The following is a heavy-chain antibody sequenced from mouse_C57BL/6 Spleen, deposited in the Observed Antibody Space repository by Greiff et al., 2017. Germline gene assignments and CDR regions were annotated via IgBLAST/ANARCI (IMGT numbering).Heavy chain of an antibody. CDR1: GYTFTDYE. CDR3: TGWLLPYFDV. CDR2: IDPETGGT. Sequence: QVQLQQSGAELVRPGASVTLSCKASGYTFTDYEMHWVKQTPVHGLEWIGAIDPETGGTAYNQKFKGKAILTADKSSSTAYMELRSLTSEYSAVYYCTGWLLPYFDVWGTGTTVTVSS. J-gene: IGHJ1*03. V-gene: IGHV1-15*01. D-gene: IGHD2-3*01.